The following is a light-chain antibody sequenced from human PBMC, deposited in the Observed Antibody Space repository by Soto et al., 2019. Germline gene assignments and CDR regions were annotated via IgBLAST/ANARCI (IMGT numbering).Light chain of an antibody. V-gene: IGLV2-14*01. J-gene: IGLJ3*02. CDR1: SSDIGSHNW. Sequence: QSALTQPASVSGSPGQSITISCTGTSSDIGSHNWVSWHQQHPGKAPKFIIYGVSNRPSGVSNRFSGSKSGNTASLTISGLQAEDEADYYCSSYTSAYNWVFGGGTKLTVL. CDR2: GVS. CDR3: SSYTSAYNWV.